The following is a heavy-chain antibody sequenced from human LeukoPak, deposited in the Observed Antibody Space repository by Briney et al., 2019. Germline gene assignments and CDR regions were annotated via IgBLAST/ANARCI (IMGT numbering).Heavy chain of an antibody. D-gene: IGHD6-19*01. Sequence: ASVKVSCKASGYNFNSYGISWLRQVPGQGLEWMGGISGYNGLTRYGKNVQGRVTLTTDTSTSTAYMELRSLRSADTAVSYCARGGLVRWDSFDYWGQGTLVTVSS. CDR2: ISGYNGLT. CDR1: GYNFNSYG. J-gene: IGHJ4*02. CDR3: ARGGLVRWDSFDY. V-gene: IGHV1-18*01.